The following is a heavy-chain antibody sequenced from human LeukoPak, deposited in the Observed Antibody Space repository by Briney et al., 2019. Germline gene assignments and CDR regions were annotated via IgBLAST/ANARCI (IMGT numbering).Heavy chain of an antibody. CDR2: ISGSGGST. CDR1: GFTFSSYA. D-gene: IGHD5-18*01. CDR3: AKAIGYSYGSYYYMDV. V-gene: IGHV3-23*01. J-gene: IGHJ6*03. Sequence: PGGSLRLSCAASGFTFSSYAMSWVRQAPGKGLEWVSTISGSGGSTDYADSVKGRFTISRDNSRDTLYLQMNSLRAADTAVYSCAKAIGYSYGSYYYMDVWGKGTTVTVSS.